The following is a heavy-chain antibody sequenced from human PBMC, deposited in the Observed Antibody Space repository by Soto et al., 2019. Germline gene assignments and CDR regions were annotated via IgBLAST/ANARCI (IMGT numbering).Heavy chain of an antibody. CDR3: ARVIAANEYFDY. D-gene: IGHD6-25*01. V-gene: IGHV4-59*01. J-gene: IGHJ4*02. Sequence: QVQLQESGPGLVKPTETLSLTCTVSGGSISSYYWSWIRQPPGKGLEWIGYIYYSGSTNYNPSLKSRVTISVDTSKNQFSLKLSSVTAADTAVYYCARVIAANEYFDYRGQGTLVTVSS. CDR1: GGSISSYY. CDR2: IYYSGST.